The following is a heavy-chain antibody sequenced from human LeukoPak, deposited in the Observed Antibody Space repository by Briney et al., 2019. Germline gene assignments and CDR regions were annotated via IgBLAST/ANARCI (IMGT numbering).Heavy chain of an antibody. D-gene: IGHD6-6*01. Sequence: PGGSLRLSCAASGFRFSNYWMSWVRQAPGKGLEWVANIKEDGSIIYYVDSVKGQFTISRDNAKNSLYLQMNSLRAEDTAIYYCARIGYSSSSLDYWGQGTLVTVSS. V-gene: IGHV3-7*01. J-gene: IGHJ4*02. CDR2: IKEDGSII. CDR1: GFRFSNYW. CDR3: ARIGYSSSSLDY.